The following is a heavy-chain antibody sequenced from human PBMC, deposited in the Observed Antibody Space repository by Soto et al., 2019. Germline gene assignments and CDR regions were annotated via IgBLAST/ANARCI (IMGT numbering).Heavy chain of an antibody. Sequence: PSETLSLTCTVSGGSISGYYWGWIRQPPGKGLEWIGYISYSGSTNYNPSLKSRVTISVDTSKNQFSLKLSSVTAADTAVYYCARDQGSVHYWGQGTLVTVS. CDR1: GGSISGYY. CDR2: ISYSGST. CDR3: ARDQGSVHY. J-gene: IGHJ4*02. V-gene: IGHV4-59*01.